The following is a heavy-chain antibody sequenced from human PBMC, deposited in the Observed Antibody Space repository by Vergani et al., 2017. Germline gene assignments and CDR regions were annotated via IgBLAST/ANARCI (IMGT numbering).Heavy chain of an antibody. D-gene: IGHD3-16*01. CDR3: AKHFRGWGIDY. V-gene: IGHV3-30*02. Sequence: QVHLVESGGGVVQRGGSLRLSCATSGFTLSNYDMQWISQGPGKGLEFVAFIQVDGSNQYYADPVKGRFTLSRNFSKNTLYLQMNSLRTDDTATYYCAKHFRGWGIDYWGQGTQVIVSS. CDR2: IQVDGSNQ. J-gene: IGHJ4*02. CDR1: GFTLSNYD.